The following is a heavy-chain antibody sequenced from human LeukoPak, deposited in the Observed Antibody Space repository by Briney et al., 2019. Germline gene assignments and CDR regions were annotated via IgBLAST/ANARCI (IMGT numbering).Heavy chain of an antibody. CDR3: ARHLYGDGYPPLYFDY. J-gene: IGHJ4*02. CDR2: IYYSGST. Sequence: SGTLSLTCTVSGGSISSYYWSWIRQPPGKGLEWIGYIYYSGSTNYNPSLKSRVTISVDTSKNQFSLKLSSVTAADTAVYYCARHLYGDGYPPLYFDYWGQGTLVTVSS. D-gene: IGHD5-24*01. V-gene: IGHV4-59*08. CDR1: GGSISSYY.